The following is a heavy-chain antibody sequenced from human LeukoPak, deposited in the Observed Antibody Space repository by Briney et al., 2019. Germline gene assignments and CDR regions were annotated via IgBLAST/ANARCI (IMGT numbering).Heavy chain of an antibody. V-gene: IGHV4-39*01. D-gene: IGHD5-18*01. J-gene: IGHJ4*02. CDR2: IYYSGST. Sequence: SETLSLTCTVSGGPISSSSYYWGWIRQPPGKGLEWIGSIYYSGSTYYNPSLKSRVTISVDTSKNQFSLKLSSVTAADTAVYYCASRGYSYGTHFDYWGQGTLVTVSS. CDR1: GGPISSSSYY. CDR3: ASRGYSYGTHFDY.